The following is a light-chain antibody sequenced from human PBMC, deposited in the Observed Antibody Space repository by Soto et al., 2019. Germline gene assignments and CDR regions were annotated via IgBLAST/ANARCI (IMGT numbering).Light chain of an antibody. CDR3: QQYGSSPWT. CDR1: QSISSDH. CDR2: GVS. V-gene: IGKV3-20*01. Sequence: EIVLTQSPGILSLSPGERATLACRASQSISSDHLAWYQQRPGQSPRLLIYGVSSRATGIPDRFSGSGSGTDFTLTISRLEPEDFAVYYCQQYGSSPWTFGQGTKVDIK. J-gene: IGKJ1*01.